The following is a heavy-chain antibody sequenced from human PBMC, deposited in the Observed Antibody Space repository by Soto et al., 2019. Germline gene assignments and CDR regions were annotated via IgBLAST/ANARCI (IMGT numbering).Heavy chain of an antibody. J-gene: IGHJ3*02. CDR3: ASPQYEDKWDDAIDI. CDR1: GYSFTSYW. CDR2: IYPGDSDT. Sequence: GESLKISCKGSGYSFTSYWIGWVRQMPGKGLEWMGIIYPGDSDTRYSPSFQGQVTISADKSISTAYLQWSSLKASDTAMYYCASPQYEDKWDDAIDIWGQGTMVTVSS. V-gene: IGHV5-51*01. D-gene: IGHD1-26*01.